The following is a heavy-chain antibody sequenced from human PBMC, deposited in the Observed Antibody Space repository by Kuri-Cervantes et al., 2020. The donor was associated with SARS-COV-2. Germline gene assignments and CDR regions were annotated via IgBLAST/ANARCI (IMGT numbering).Heavy chain of an antibody. Sequence: GGSLRLSCAASGFTFSSYGMHWVRQAPGKGLEWVAFIRYDGSNKYYADSVKGRFTISRDNSKNTLYLQMNSLRAEETAVYCCAREYSSPSGFDYWGQGTLVTVSS. CDR3: AREYSSPSGFDY. CDR2: IRYDGSNK. D-gene: IGHD6-6*01. CDR1: GFTFSSYG. V-gene: IGHV3-30*02. J-gene: IGHJ4*02.